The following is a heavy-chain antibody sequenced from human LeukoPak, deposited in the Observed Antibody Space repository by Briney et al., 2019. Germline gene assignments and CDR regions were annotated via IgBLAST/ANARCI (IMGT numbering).Heavy chain of an antibody. V-gene: IGHV3-7*03. D-gene: IGHD1-26*01. J-gene: IGHJ4*02. Sequence: GGSLRLSCAASGFTFSSYWMHWVRQAPGKGLEWVANINKDGGEKYYVDSVKGRFTISRDNAKNSLYLQMNSLRADDTAVYYCVKDSPPRYSGSPPAYWGQGTLVTVSS. CDR3: VKDSPPRYSGSPPAY. CDR1: GFTFSSYW. CDR2: INKDGGEK.